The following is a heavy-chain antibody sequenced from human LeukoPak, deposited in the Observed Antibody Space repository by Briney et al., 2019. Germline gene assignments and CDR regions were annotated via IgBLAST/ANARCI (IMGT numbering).Heavy chain of an antibody. D-gene: IGHD3-3*01. CDR3: AVLDFWSSFSVRDQYMDV. CDR2: VWHDGSNK. J-gene: IGHJ6*03. Sequence: PGGSLRLSCAASGFTFSEYGMHWVRQAPGKGLEWVAIVWHDGSNKYYADSVKDRFTISRDNSKNMLYLQMNSLRGEDTAVYYCAVLDFWSSFSVRDQYMDVWGKGTTVTVSS. V-gene: IGHV3-33*01. CDR1: GFTFSEYG.